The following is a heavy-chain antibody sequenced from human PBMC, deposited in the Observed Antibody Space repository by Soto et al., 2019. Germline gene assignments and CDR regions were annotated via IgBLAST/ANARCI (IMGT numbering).Heavy chain of an antibody. CDR3: ARDDQGSVTTYQTYYHTSVLNV. CDR1: GGSISTYY. D-gene: IGHD4-17*01. J-gene: IGHJ6*02. V-gene: IGHV4-59*12. Sequence: QVQLQESGQGLVMPSETLSLTCTVSGGSISTYYWTWVRQSPGKGLEWIGYISYIGSTNYNPSLKTRVTSSLDTSKNQFSLRLTFLTAANTDVYYCARDDQGSVTTYQTYYHTSVLNVWGQGTTVTVSS. CDR2: ISYIGST.